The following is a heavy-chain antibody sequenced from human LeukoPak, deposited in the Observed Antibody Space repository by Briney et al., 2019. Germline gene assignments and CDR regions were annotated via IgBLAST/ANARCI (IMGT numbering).Heavy chain of an antibody. Sequence: GGSLRLSCAASGFTVRSNYMSWVRQAPGKGLEWVSVIYSGGSTYHADSVKGRFTISRDDSKNTLFLQMNSLRAEDTAVYYCARDLNVVVPGDVWGKGTTVTVSS. V-gene: IGHV3-66*01. J-gene: IGHJ6*04. D-gene: IGHD2-2*01. CDR2: IYSGGST. CDR1: GFTVRSNY. CDR3: ARDLNVVVPGDV.